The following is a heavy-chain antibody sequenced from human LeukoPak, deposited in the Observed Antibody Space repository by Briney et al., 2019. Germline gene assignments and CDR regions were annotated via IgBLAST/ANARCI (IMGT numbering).Heavy chain of an antibody. CDR3: ARVGAVAGTDDY. CDR1: GFTFSNYG. Sequence: GGSLRLSCAASGFTFSNYGMSWVRQAPGKGLVWVSRIRSDGSSTSYADSVKGRFTISRDNAKDTLYLQMNSLRAEDTAVYYCARVGAVAGTDDYWGQGTLVTVSS. J-gene: IGHJ4*02. D-gene: IGHD6-19*01. V-gene: IGHV3-74*01. CDR2: IRSDGSST.